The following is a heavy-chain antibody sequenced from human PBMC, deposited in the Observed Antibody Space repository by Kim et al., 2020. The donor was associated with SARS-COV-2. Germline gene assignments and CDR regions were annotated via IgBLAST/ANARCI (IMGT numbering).Heavy chain of an antibody. CDR3: ARQATRAAGDAFDI. J-gene: IGHJ3*02. CDR2: ISYDGSNK. Sequence: GGSLRLSCAASGFTFSSYAMHWVRQAPGKGLEWVAVISYDGSNKYYADSVKGRFTISRDNSKNTLYLQMNSLRAEDTAVYYCARQATRAAGDAFDIWGQGTMVTVSS. CDR1: GFTFSSYA. V-gene: IGHV3-30*04. D-gene: IGHD2-15*01.